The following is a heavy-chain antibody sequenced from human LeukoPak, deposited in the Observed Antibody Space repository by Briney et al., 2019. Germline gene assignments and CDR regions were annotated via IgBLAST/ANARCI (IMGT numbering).Heavy chain of an antibody. CDR3: ASLGYCSSTSCSLDV. D-gene: IGHD2-2*01. CDR2: INHSGST. V-gene: IGHV4-34*01. J-gene: IGHJ6*04. CDR1: GGSFSGYY. Sequence: SGTLSLTCAVYGGSFSGYYWSWIRQPPGKGLEWIGEINHSGSTNYNPSLKSRVTISVDTSKNQFSLKLSSVTAADTAVYYCASLGYCSSTSCSLDVWGKGTTVTVPS.